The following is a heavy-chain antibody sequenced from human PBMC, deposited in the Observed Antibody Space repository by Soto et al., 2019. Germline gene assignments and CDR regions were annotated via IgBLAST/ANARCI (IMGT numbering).Heavy chain of an antibody. CDR3: ARAPYGSGSYMWFDP. CDR2: INAGNGNT. V-gene: IGHV1-3*01. CDR1: GYTFTSYA. D-gene: IGHD3-10*01. Sequence: EASVKVSCKASGYTFTSYAMHWVRQAPGQRLELMGWINAGNGNTKYSQKFQGRVTITRDTSASTAYMELSSLRSEDTAVYYCARAPYGSGSYMWFDPWGQGTLVTVSS. J-gene: IGHJ5*02.